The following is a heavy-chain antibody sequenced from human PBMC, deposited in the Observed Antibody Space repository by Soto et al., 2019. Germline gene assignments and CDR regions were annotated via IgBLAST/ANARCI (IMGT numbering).Heavy chain of an antibody. D-gene: IGHD6-19*01. V-gene: IGHV1-69*13. Sequence: GASVKVSCKASGGTFSSYAISWVRQAPGQGLEWMGGIIPIFGTANYAQKFQGRVTITADESTSTAYMELSSLRSEDTAVYYCARVTPPMAGNWFDPWGQGTLVTVSS. CDR1: GGTFSSYA. J-gene: IGHJ5*02. CDR2: IIPIFGTA. CDR3: ARVTPPMAGNWFDP.